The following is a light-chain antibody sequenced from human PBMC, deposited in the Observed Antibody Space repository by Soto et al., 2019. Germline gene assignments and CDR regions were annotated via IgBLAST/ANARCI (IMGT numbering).Light chain of an antibody. CDR2: LNIDGSH. V-gene: IGLV4-69*01. Sequence: QLVLTQWPSASASLGASVKLTCTLSSGHSSYAIAWHQQQPEKGPRYLMNLNIDGSHSKGDGIPDRFSGSSSGAERYLTISSLQSEDEADYYCQTWVTGIVVFGAGTKLTVL. CDR1: SGHSSYA. J-gene: IGLJ2*01. CDR3: QTWVTGIVV.